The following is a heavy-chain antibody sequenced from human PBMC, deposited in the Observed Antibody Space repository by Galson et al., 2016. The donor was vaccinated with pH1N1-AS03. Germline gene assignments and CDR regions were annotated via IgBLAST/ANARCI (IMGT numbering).Heavy chain of an antibody. CDR1: GGSMTSPDW. CDR2: VHYSGTT. J-gene: IGHJ4*02. CDR3: PSAGYPTPGYHY. D-gene: IGHD3-16*02. Sequence: SETLSLTCAVSGGSMTSPDWWTWVRQPPGTGLEWIGEVHYSGTTSYNPSLNSRVTMSIDKSNNQFSLNLGSVTAADTAVYFCPSAGYPTPGYHYGGQGALVTVAS. V-gene: IGHV4-4*02.